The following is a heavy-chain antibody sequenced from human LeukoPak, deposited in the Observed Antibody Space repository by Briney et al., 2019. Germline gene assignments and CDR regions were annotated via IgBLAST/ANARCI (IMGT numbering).Heavy chain of an antibody. CDR3: ASRSSYSYGRTGYFDY. Sequence: GGSLRLSCAASGFTFSNYNMNWVRQAPGKGLEWVSSITSSSTYIYYADSVKGRFTISRDNAKKSLYLQMNSLRAEDTAVYYCASRSSYSYGRTGYFDYWGQGTLVTVSS. CDR1: GFTFSNYN. CDR2: ITSSSTYI. V-gene: IGHV3-21*04. J-gene: IGHJ4*02. D-gene: IGHD5-18*01.